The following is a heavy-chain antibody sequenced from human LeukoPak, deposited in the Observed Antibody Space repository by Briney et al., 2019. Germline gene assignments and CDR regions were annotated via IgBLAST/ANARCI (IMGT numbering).Heavy chain of an antibody. CDR2: IYHSGST. D-gene: IGHD3-22*01. Sequence: SETLSLTCTVSGYSISSGYYWGWIRQPPGKGLEWIGSIYHSGSTYYNPSLKSRVTISVDTSKNQFSLKLSSVTAADTAVYYCARDPTYYYDSSGYSAVDYWGQGTLVTVSS. CDR3: ARDPTYYYDSSGYSAVDY. J-gene: IGHJ4*02. CDR1: GYSISSGYY. V-gene: IGHV4-38-2*02.